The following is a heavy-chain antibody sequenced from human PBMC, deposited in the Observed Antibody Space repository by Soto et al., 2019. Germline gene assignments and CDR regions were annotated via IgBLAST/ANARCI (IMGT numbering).Heavy chain of an antibody. CDR3: ARDRLRGPLDY. D-gene: IGHD1-26*01. Sequence: QVPMVLSGAEVKKPGSSVKVSCKASGGTFSRYTISWVRKAPGQGLEWMGRIIPILGIANSAQKFQGRVTITAAKSTSPAYMELSSLRSEDTAVYYCARDRLRGPLDYWGQGTLVTVSS. CDR2: IIPILGIA. CDR1: GGTFSRYT. J-gene: IGHJ4*02. V-gene: IGHV1-69*08.